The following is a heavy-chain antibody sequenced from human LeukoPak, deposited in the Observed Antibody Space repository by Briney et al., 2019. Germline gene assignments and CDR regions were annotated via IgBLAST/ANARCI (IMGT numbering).Heavy chain of an antibody. V-gene: IGHV3-7*01. CDR3: ARDRCGRTSCYNDAFDI. J-gene: IGHJ3*02. Sequence: GGSLRLSCAASGFTFSDYWMGWVRQAPGKGLEWVASIKKDGSEKYYVDSVKGRFTISRDNARISLYLQMNSLRAEDTAMYYCARDRCGRTSCYNDAFDIWGQGTMVTVSS. CDR2: IKKDGSEK. D-gene: IGHD2-2*02. CDR1: GFTFSDYW.